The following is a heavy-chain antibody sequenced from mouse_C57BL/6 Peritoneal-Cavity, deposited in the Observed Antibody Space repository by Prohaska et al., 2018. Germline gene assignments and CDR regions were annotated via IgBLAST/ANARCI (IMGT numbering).Heavy chain of an antibody. J-gene: IGHJ3*01. CDR3: ISEGQWSPFDD. Sequence: EVQLLESGGCLVQLGGSRGLSCDGSGFTFSGFWMSWVRQTPGKTLVWIGDINSDGSAINYELFIKDLFTIFTNNNISLIHLQMTKLCWDEKGKYFRISEGQWSPFDDWVQGT. CDR1: GFTFSGFW. CDR2: INSDGSAI. D-gene: IGHD1-1*02. V-gene: IGHV11-2*01.